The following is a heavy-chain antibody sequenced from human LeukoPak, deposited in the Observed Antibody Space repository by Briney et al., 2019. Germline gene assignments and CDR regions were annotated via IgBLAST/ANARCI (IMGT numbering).Heavy chain of an antibody. Sequence: GGSLRLSCAASGFTFSSYAMSWVRQAPGKGLEWVSAISGSGGNTYYADSVKGRFTISRDNSKNTLYLQMNSLRAEDTAVYYCASRIAAAGVYYYGMDVWGQGTTVTVSS. CDR2: ISGSGGNT. D-gene: IGHD6-13*01. J-gene: IGHJ6*02. CDR3: ASRIAAAGVYYYGMDV. CDR1: GFTFSSYA. V-gene: IGHV3-23*01.